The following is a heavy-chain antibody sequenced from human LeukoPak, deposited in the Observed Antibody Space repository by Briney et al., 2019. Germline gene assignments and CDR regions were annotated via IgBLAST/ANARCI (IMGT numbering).Heavy chain of an antibody. CDR1: GGSISSYY. CDR2: IYYSGST. CDR3: ARHLPYDFWSGRVDQYYMDV. D-gene: IGHD3-3*01. V-gene: IGHV4-59*08. J-gene: IGHJ6*03. Sequence: PSETLSLTCTVSGGSISSYYWSWIRQPPGKGLEWIGYIYYSGSTNYNPSLKSRVTISVDTSKNQFSLKLSSVTAADTAVYYCARHLPYDFWSGRVDQYYMDVWGKGTTVTVSS.